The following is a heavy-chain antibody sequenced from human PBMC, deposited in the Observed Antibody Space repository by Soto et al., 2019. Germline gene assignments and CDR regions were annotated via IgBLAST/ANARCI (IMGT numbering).Heavy chain of an antibody. CDR2: IYYSGST. V-gene: IGHV4-39*01. D-gene: IGHD3-22*01. J-gene: IGHJ4*02. CDR1: GGSISSYY. Sequence: SETLSLTCTVSGGSISSYYWGWIRRPPGKGLEWIGSIYYSGSTYYNPSLKSRVTISVDTSNNQFSLKLSSVTAADTAVYYCARASYDSSTYYLDYWGQGTLVTVS. CDR3: ARASYDSSTYYLDY.